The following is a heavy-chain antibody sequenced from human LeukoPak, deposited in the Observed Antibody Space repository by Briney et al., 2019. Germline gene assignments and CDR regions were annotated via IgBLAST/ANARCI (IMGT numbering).Heavy chain of an antibody. J-gene: IGHJ5*02. CDR2: MDKETNLYAT. D-gene: IGHD1-26*01. CDR3: TRDSGTYNWFDP. CDR1: GFTFSDSA. V-gene: IGHV3-73*01. Sequence: GGSLRLSCVASGFTFSDSAIHWVRQSSGKGLEWIGHMDKETNLYATALAASVKGRFTVSRDDSKNTAYLHMNSLKTEDTALYYCTRDSGTYNWFDPWGQGTLVTFSS.